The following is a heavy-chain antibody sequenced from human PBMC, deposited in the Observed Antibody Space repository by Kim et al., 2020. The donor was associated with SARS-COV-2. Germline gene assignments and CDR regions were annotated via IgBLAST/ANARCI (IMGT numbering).Heavy chain of an antibody. V-gene: IGHV1-3*01. CDR2: IYAGDGGT. J-gene: IGHJ4*02. CDR3: VRGLQGFDY. CDR1: GYSFTKYT. Sequence: ASVKVSCKASGYSFTKYTIQWVRQAPGQSLDWMGWIYAGDGGTKFAQNFQGRVTLTRDTSASTAYMELSSLTSEDTAVYYCVRGLQGFDYWGQGVLVTVSS. D-gene: IGHD5-18*01.